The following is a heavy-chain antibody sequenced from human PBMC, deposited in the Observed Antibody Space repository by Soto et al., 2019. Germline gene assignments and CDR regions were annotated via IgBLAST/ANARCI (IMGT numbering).Heavy chain of an antibody. V-gene: IGHV1-2*02. J-gene: IGHJ6*02. Sequence: ASVKVSCKTSGYTLVDHYLYWVRQAPGQGLEWMGWINPRNGDKKYAQKVQGRVTMTRDTNITTTYMDLSALTSDDTAVYYCAGGEVTLIAVMDVWGQ. CDR2: INPRNGDK. CDR3: AGGEVTLIAVMDV. CDR1: GYTLVDHY. D-gene: IGHD6-19*01.